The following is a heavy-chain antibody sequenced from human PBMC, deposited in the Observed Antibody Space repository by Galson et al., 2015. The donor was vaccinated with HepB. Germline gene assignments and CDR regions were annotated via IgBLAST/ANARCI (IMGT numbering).Heavy chain of an antibody. V-gene: IGHV3-11*06. CDR1: GFTFSDHH. CDR3: ARFRIHNNWFDT. D-gene: IGHD1-14*01. CDR2: ISPFSDHT. J-gene: IGHJ5*02. Sequence: SLRLSCAAFGFTFSDHHMSWIRQSPGKGLEWVSFISPFSDHTNYADSVKGRFTISRDNAKNSLYLQMDSLRVEDTSIYYCARFRIHNNWFDTWGLGTLVTVSS.